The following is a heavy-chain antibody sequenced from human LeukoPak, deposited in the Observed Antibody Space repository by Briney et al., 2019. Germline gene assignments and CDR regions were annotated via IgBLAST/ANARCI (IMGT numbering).Heavy chain of an antibody. Sequence: PGGSLRLSCAASGFTFSSYGMHWVRQAPGKGLEWVAFIRYDGSNKYYADSVKGRFTISRDNAKNSLYLQMNSLRTDDTALYYCAKDINGGEQEPYYYYMDVWGKGTTVTISS. D-gene: IGHD1-20*01. CDR2: IRYDGSNK. CDR3: AKDINGGEQEPYYYYMDV. J-gene: IGHJ6*03. CDR1: GFTFSSYG. V-gene: IGHV3-30*02.